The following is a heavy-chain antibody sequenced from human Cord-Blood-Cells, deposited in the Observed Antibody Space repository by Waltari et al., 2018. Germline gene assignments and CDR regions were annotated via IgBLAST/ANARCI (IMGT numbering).Heavy chain of an antibody. Sequence: QVQLQQWGEGLLKPSETLSLTCAVYGGSFSGYYWSWIRQPPGKGLEWIGEINHSGSTNYNPSLKSRVTISVDTSKNQFSLKLSSVTAADTAVYYCASLKNYNWFDPWGQGTLVTVSS. V-gene: IGHV4-34*01. CDR3: ASLKNYNWFDP. CDR1: GGSFSGYY. D-gene: IGHD1-7*01. CDR2: INHSGST. J-gene: IGHJ5*02.